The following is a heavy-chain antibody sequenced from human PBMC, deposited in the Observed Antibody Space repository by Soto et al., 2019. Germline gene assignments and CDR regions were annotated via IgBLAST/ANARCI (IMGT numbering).Heavy chain of an antibody. D-gene: IGHD1-26*01. CDR3: VIVGPNGDLPH. V-gene: IGHV3-15*06. J-gene: IGHJ4*02. Sequence: GGSLRLSCADPGFGFSAVWMIWARQAPGKGLEWVALIKDKGTGATTHYAAPVKGRFTISRDDSQNTLYLQMVSLTTEDTAMYYCVIVGPNGDLPHWGQGTLVTVSS. CDR1: GFGFSAVW. CDR2: IKDKGTGATT.